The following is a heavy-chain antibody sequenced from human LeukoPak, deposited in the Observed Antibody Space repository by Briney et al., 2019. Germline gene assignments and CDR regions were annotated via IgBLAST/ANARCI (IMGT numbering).Heavy chain of an antibody. CDR3: ASSRRGSSSYLFDY. V-gene: IGHV1-69*01. J-gene: IGHJ4*02. D-gene: IGHD6-6*01. CDR2: IIPIFGTA. Sequence: ASVTVSCKASGGTFSSYAISWVRQAPGQGLEWMGGIIPIFGTANYAQKFQGRVTITADESTSTAYMELSSLRSEDTAVYYCASSRRGSSSYLFDYWGQGTLVTVSS. CDR1: GGTFSSYA.